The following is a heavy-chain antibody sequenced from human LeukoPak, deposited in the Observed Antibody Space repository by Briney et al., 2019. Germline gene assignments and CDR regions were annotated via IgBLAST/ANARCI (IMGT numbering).Heavy chain of an antibody. V-gene: IGHV1-69*13. D-gene: IGHD3-10*01. Sequence: SVKVSCKASGGTFSSYAISWVRQAPGQGLEWMGGIILIFGTANYAQKFQGRVTITADESTSTAYMELSSLRSEDTAVYYCARTREWSYYGSGHHDAFDIWGQGTMVTVSS. CDR2: IILIFGTA. CDR1: GGTFSSYA. J-gene: IGHJ3*02. CDR3: ARTREWSYYGSGHHDAFDI.